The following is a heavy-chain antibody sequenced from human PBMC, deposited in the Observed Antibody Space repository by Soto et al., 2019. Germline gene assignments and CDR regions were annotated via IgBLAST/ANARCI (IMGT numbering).Heavy chain of an antibody. J-gene: IGHJ4*02. CDR1: GYTFTSYG. D-gene: IGHD3-10*01. V-gene: IGHV1-18*01. CDR2: ISAYNGNT. CDR3: ASGWFGEFVYYFDY. Sequence: QVQLVQSGAEVKKPGASVKVSCKASGYTFTSYGISWVRQAPGQGLEWMGWISAYNGNTNYAQKLQGRVTMTTDTATSTAYMELRSLGSDGTAGYYCASGWFGEFVYYFDYWGQGTLVTVSS.